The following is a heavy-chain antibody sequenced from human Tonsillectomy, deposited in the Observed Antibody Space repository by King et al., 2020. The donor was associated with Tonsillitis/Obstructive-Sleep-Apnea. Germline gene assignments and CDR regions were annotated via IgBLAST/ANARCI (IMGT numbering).Heavy chain of an antibody. CDR3: ARDPGTIAVAGLDVFNI. Sequence: HVQLVESGAEVKKPGASVKVSCKASGYTFTSYYMHWVRQAPGQGLEWMGIINPSGGITTYAQKFQGRVTMTRDTFTSTFYMELSSLRSDDTAVFYCARDPGTIAVAGLDVFNIWGQGTMVTVSS. CDR2: INPSGGIT. D-gene: IGHD6-19*01. V-gene: IGHV1-46*01. CDR1: GYTFTSYY. J-gene: IGHJ3*02.